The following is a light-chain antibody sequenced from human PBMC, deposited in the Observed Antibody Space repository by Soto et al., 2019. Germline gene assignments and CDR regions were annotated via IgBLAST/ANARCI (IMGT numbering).Light chain of an antibody. CDR3: QQTYSAPWT. J-gene: IGKJ1*01. CDR1: QSITTF. CDR2: AAS. V-gene: IGKV1-39*01. Sequence: DIQMTQSPSSLSASVGDRVTITCRASQSITTFLNWYQHKPGIPPKVLIYAASTLRRGVPSRFTGSGSGTDFTLTIISLQPEDFATYYCQQTYSAPWTFDQGTKVEIK.